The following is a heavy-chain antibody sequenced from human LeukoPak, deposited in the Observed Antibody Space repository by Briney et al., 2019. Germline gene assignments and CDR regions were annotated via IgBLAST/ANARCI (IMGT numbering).Heavy chain of an antibody. J-gene: IGHJ4*02. Sequence: RSGGSLRLSCAASGFTFSSCVMHWVRQAPGKGLEWVSVISYDGSNKYYTDSVKGRFTISRDNSKNTLYLQMNSLRAEDTAVYYCARNYRDALDYWGQGTLVTVSS. V-gene: IGHV3-30-3*01. D-gene: IGHD5-24*01. CDR2: ISYDGSNK. CDR1: GFTFSSCV. CDR3: ARNYRDALDY.